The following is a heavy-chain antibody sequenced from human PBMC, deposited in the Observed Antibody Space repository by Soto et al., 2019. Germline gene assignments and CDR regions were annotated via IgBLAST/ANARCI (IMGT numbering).Heavy chain of an antibody. Sequence: SVKVSCKASRDTFSGYSIVWVRQAPGRGLEWVGGISPKFGTSTYARKFQGRVTITADESTSTAYMELTSLRSEDTAVYYCAQGEFDTTGWLDPWGQGTPVTGSS. V-gene: IGHV1-69*13. CDR3: AQGEFDTTGWLDP. D-gene: IGHD3-9*01. CDR2: ISPKFGTS. J-gene: IGHJ5*02. CDR1: RDTFSGYS.